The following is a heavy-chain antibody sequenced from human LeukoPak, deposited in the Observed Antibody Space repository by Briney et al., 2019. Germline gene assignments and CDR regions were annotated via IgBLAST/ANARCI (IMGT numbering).Heavy chain of an antibody. D-gene: IGHD3-9*01. CDR2: ISAYNGNT. CDR3: ARDKSYYDILTGYYYYYGMDV. J-gene: IGHJ6*04. CDR1: GYTFTSYG. Sequence: ASVKVSCKASGYTFTSYGISWVRQAPGQGLEWMGWISAYNGNTNYARKLQGRVTMTTDTSTSTAYMELRSLRSDDTAVYYCARDKSYYDILTGYYYYYGMDVWGKGTTVTVSS. V-gene: IGHV1-18*04.